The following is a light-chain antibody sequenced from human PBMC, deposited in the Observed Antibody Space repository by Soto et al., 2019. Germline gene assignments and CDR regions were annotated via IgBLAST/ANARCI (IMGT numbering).Light chain of an antibody. CDR2: DAS. CDR3: QLRSNWPPLT. CDR1: QSVSSY. J-gene: IGKJ5*01. V-gene: IGKV3-11*01. Sequence: EIVLTQSPATLSLSPGERATLSCRASQSVSSYLAWYQQKPGQAPRLPIYDASNRATGIPARFSGSGSGTDFTLTISSLEPEDFAVYYCQLRSNWPPLTFGQGTRLEI.